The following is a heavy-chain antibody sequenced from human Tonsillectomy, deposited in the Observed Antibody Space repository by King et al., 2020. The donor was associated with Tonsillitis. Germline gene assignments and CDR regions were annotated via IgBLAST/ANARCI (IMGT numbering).Heavy chain of an antibody. V-gene: IGHV3-15*01. CDR1: GFTFSNAW. CDR2: IKTKTDGGTT. CDR3: TPVMTPQRGHYFDY. Sequence: VQLVESGGGLVKPGGSLRLSCAASGFTFSNAWMSWVRQAPGKGLEWGGRIKTKTDGGTTDYAAPVKGRFTISRDDSKTPLYLQMNSLKTDDTGVYYCTPVMTPQRGHYFDYWGQGTLVTVSS. D-gene: IGHD3-16*01. J-gene: IGHJ4*02.